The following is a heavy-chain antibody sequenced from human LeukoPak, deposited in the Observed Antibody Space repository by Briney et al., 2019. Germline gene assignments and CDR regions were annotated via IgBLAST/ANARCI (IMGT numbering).Heavy chain of an antibody. CDR3: AKDAYNYYDTSGYYS. CDR2: INWNGGSV. CDR1: GLSFNDYA. V-gene: IGHV3-9*01. Sequence: PGGSLRPSCVVFGLSFNDYAMPRGPRAPGKGRGGGSGINWNGGSVGYADSVKGRFTISRDNAKNSLYLQMNSLRAEDTALYYCAKDAYNYYDTSGYYSWGQGTQVTVSS. J-gene: IGHJ4*02. D-gene: IGHD3-22*01.